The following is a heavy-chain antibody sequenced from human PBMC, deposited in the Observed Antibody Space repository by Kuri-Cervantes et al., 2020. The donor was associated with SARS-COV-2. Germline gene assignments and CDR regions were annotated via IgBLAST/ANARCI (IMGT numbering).Heavy chain of an antibody. V-gene: IGHV3-74*01. CDR3: ATQRGYCSSTSCSLP. CDR2: INFDGGHT. D-gene: IGHD2-2*01. Sequence: GGSLRPSCPASGFTFSSYWMHWVRQSPGKGLVWLSRINFDGGHTNYADSVRGRFTVSRDNAKNTLYLQMDSLRDEDTAVYYCATQRGYCSSTSCSLPWGQGTLVTVSS. J-gene: IGHJ5*02. CDR1: GFTFSSYW.